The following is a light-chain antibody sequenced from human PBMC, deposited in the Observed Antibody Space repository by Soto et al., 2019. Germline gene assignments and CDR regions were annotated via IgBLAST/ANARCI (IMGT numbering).Light chain of an antibody. CDR2: AAS. CDR3: QQLSTYPST. V-gene: IGKV1-39*01. Sequence: DIQMTQPPSSLSASIGDRVTISCRASQDISSSLNWYQHKSGKAPKLLIYAASGLHSGVPSRFSGGGSGTDFTLTISSLQAEDFATYYCQQLSTYPSTFGGGTKVDIK. J-gene: IGKJ4*01. CDR1: QDISSS.